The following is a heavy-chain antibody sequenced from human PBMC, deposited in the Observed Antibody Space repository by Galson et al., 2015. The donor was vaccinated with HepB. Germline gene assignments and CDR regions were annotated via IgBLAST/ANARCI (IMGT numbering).Heavy chain of an antibody. Sequence: SLRLSCAASGFTFSSYGMHWVRQAPGKGLEWVAVIWYDGSNKYYADSVKGRFTISRDNSKNTLYLQMNSLRAEDTAVYYCARVAVYYDILTGSLKDNWFDPWGQGTLVTVSS. J-gene: IGHJ5*02. V-gene: IGHV3-33*08. D-gene: IGHD3-9*01. CDR1: GFTFSSYG. CDR2: IWYDGSNK. CDR3: ARVAVYYDILTGSLKDNWFDP.